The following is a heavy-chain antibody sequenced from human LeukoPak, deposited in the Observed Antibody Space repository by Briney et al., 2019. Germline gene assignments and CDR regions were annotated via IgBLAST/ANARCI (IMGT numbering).Heavy chain of an antibody. V-gene: IGHV4-34*01. CDR2: INHSGST. D-gene: IGHD6-19*01. J-gene: IGHJ4*02. CDR3: ASIAVAGKNSIFDY. Sequence: KPSGTPSLNCAVYGGFFSGYYWSWIRQPPRKGLEWIGEINHSGSTNYNPSLKSRVTISVDTSKNQFSLKLSSVTAADTAVYYCASIAVAGKNSIFDYWGQGTLVTVSS. CDR1: GGFFSGYY.